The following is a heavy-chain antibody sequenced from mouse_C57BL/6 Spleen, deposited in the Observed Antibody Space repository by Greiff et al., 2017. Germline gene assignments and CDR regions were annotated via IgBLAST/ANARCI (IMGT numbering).Heavy chain of an antibody. D-gene: IGHD1-3*01. CDR3: ARAVRGKLVDY. V-gene: IGHV1-55*01. CDR2: IYPGSGST. Sequence: QVQLQQPGAELVKPGASVKMSCKASGYTFTSYWITWVKQRPGQGLEWIGDIYPGSGSTSYNEKFKSKATLTVDTSSSTAYMQLSSLTSEDSAVYYCARAVRGKLVDYWGQGTTLTVSS. J-gene: IGHJ2*01. CDR1: GYTFTSYW.